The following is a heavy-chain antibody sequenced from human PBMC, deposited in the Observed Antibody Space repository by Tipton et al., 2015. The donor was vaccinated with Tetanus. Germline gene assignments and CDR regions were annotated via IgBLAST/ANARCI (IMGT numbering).Heavy chain of an antibody. J-gene: IGHJ5*02. V-gene: IGHV4-34*01. CDR2: INHRGGT. Sequence: TLSLTCSVSDGSSRNYYRSWIRQPPGKGLEWIGEINHRGGTSYNPSLNGRVTISVDTTKNHFSLNMSSVTAADTAVYYCEIIPKHWLARRGEPWGQGILVNVSS. CDR1: DGSSRNYY. D-gene: IGHD6-19*01. CDR3: EIIPKHWLARRGEP.